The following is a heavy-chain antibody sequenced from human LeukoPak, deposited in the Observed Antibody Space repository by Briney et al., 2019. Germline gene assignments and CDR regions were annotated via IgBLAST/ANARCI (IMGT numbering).Heavy chain of an antibody. Sequence: PSETLSLTCAVYGVSFSGYYWSWIRQPPGKGLEWLGEINHSGSTNYNPSLKSRVTISVDTSKNQFSLKLSSVTAADTAVYYCARGYCSGGSCYYYYYYGMDVWGQGTTVTVSS. D-gene: IGHD2-15*01. V-gene: IGHV4-34*01. CDR2: INHSGST. CDR3: ARGYCSGGSCYYYYYYGMDV. CDR1: GVSFSGYY. J-gene: IGHJ6*02.